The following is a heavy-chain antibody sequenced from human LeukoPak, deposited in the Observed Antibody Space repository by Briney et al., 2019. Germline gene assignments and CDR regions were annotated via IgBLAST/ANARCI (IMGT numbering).Heavy chain of an antibody. CDR1: GFTFSSYA. CDR2: ISYDGSNK. Sequence: GGSLRLSCAASGFTFSSYAMHWVRQAPGKGLEWVAVISYDGSNKYYADSVKGRFTISRDNFKNTLYLQMNSLRAEDTAVYYCARADTAMVFDYWGQGTLVTVSS. D-gene: IGHD5-18*01. J-gene: IGHJ4*02. CDR3: ARADTAMVFDY. V-gene: IGHV3-30*04.